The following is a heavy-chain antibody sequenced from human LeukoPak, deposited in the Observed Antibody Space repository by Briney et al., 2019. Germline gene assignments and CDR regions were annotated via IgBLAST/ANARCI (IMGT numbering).Heavy chain of an antibody. CDR2: IYYTGST. D-gene: IGHD3-10*01. J-gene: IGHJ6*03. CDR1: GGSLRSYY. Sequence: SETLSLTCTVSGGSLRSYYWSWIRQPPGKELEWIGYIYYTGSTNYNPSLKSRVTLSVDTSKTQFYLSLSSVTAADTAVYYCAREDSGSYYNFYYFYMDVWGKGTTVTISS. CDR3: AREDSGSYYNFYYFYMDV. V-gene: IGHV4-59*12.